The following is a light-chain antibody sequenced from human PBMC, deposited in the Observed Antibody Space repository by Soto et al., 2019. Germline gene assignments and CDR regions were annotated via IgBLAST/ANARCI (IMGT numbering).Light chain of an antibody. CDR3: QQYNDWPLT. CDR2: GAS. Sequence: EIVMTQSPATLSVSPGERVTLSCRASQSVSSDLAWYHHKPGQAPRLLIYGASTRATGIPARFSGSGFGTEFTLIISSLQSEDFAVYYCQQYNDWPLTFGGGTKVDI. J-gene: IGKJ4*01. CDR1: QSVSSD. V-gene: IGKV3-15*01.